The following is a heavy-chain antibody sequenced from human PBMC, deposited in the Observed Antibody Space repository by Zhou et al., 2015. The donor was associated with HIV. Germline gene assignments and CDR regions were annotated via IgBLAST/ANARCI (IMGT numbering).Heavy chain of an antibody. CDR1: DYTFTTFG. J-gene: IGHJ6*02. Sequence: QVHLVQSGAEVKKPGASVKVSCKASDYTFTTFGINWVRQAPGQGLEWMGWISEYHGNTNNGQKLQGRVFMSTDTSTSTAYMELRSLRSDDTAVYYCAGWSLHDGDAYNQAGMDVWGQGTTVTVSS. D-gene: IGHD5-24*01. V-gene: IGHV1-18*01. CDR2: ISEYHGNT. CDR3: AGWSLHDGDAYNQAGMDV.